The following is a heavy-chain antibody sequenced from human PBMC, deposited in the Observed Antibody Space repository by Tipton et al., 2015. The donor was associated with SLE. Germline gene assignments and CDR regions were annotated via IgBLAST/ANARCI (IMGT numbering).Heavy chain of an antibody. CDR2: IYTSGST. J-gene: IGHJ4*02. CDR3: ARLGYCSGGSCCFDY. Sequence: TLSLTCTVSGGSISSGSYYWSWIRQPAGKGLEWIGYIYTSGSTNYNPSLKSRVTISVDKSKNQFSLKLSSVTAADTAVYYCARLGYCSGGSCCFDYWGQGTLVTVSS. V-gene: IGHV4-61*09. CDR1: GGSISSGSYY. D-gene: IGHD2-15*01.